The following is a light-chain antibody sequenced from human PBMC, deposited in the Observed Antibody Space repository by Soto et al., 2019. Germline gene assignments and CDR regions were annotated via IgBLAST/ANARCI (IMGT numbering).Light chain of an antibody. V-gene: IGKV3-20*01. J-gene: IGKJ1*01. Sequence: EIVLTQYPATLSLSPGERATLSCRASPSVTNFLAWYKQKPGQAPRLLIYGAFNRATGIPARLSGSGSGTEFTLTISRMEPEDFAVYYCQQYGSSGTFGHGTKVDIK. CDR2: GAF. CDR1: PSVTNF. CDR3: QQYGSSGT.